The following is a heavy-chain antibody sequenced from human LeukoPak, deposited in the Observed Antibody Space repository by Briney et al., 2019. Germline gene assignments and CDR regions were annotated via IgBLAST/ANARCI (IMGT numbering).Heavy chain of an antibody. CDR3: ARDHIAAAGYYYYGMDV. J-gene: IGHJ6*02. V-gene: IGHV3-48*03. CDR2: ISSSGSTI. Sequence: GGSLRLSCAASGFTLSSYAMNWVRQAPGKGLEWVSYISSSGSTIYYADSVKGRFTISRDNAKNSLYLQMNSLRAEDTAVYYCARDHIAAAGYYYYGMDVWGQGTTVTVSS. D-gene: IGHD6-13*01. CDR1: GFTLSSYA.